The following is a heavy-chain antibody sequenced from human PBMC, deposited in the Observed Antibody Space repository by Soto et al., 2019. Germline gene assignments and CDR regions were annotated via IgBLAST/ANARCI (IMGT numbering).Heavy chain of an antibody. CDR2: ISPNSGGT. CDR3: AREGISKTYYDFGY. V-gene: IGHV1-2*04. CDR1: GYTFTSYH. Sequence: ASAKVSCNASGYTFTSYHIHWVRQPPGQGLEWMGWISPNSGGTNYARKFQGWVTMTRDTSISTAYMELRRLRSDDTAVYYCAREGISKTYYDFGYWGQGTLVTVSS. J-gene: IGHJ4*02. D-gene: IGHD3-3*01.